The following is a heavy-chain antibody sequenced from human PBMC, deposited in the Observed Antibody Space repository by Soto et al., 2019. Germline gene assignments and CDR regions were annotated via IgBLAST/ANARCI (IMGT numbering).Heavy chain of an antibody. J-gene: IGHJ4*02. CDR1: GFTFSSYA. CDR2: ISGSGGST. Sequence: GGSLRLSCAASGFTFSSYAMSWVRQAPGKGLEWVSAISGSGGSTYYADSVKGRFTISRDNSKNTLYLQMNSLRAEDTAVYYCAKSYLGYCSGGSCPFDYWGRGTLVTVSS. CDR3: AKSYLGYCSGGSCPFDY. D-gene: IGHD2-15*01. V-gene: IGHV3-23*01.